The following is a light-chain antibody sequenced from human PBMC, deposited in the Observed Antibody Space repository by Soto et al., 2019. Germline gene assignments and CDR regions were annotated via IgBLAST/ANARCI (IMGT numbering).Light chain of an antibody. J-gene: IGKJ1*01. V-gene: IGKV3D-15*01. CDR1: QSVSSSY. Sequence: EIVLTQSPGTLSLSPGERATLSCRASQSVSSSYLAWYQQKPGQAPRLLIHYASTRAAGVPARFSGSGYGTEFTLTISSLQSEDSAVYFCQQYYDWPPWTFGQGTKVDI. CDR2: YAS. CDR3: QQYYDWPPWT.